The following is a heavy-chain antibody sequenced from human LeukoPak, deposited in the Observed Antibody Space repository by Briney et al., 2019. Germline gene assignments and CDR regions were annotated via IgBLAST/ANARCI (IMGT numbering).Heavy chain of an antibody. J-gene: IGHJ4*02. CDR2: ISPSGDTT. CDR3: ARTYYDILTGYNPYFDY. Sequence: GGSLRLSCAASGFTFSDYYMSWIRQGPGKGLEWVSNISPSGDTTYHADSVKGRFTISRDNAKNSLYLQMNSLRAEGTAVYYCARTYYDILTGYNPYFDYWGQGTLVTVSS. V-gene: IGHV3-11*04. CDR1: GFTFSDYY. D-gene: IGHD3-9*01.